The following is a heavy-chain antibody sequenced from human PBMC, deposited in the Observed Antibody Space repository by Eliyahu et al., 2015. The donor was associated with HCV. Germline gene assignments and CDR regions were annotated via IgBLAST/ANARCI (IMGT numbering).Heavy chain of an antibody. J-gene: IGHJ4*02. V-gene: IGHV3-7*01. D-gene: IGHD2-21*01. CDR3: VSSRGALGVD. CDR1: GFTFSSXW. Sequence: EVQLVESGGGLVQPGGSXRLSCAASGFTFSSXWMTWVRQAPGKGLEWVANIKQDGSEKYYVGSVKGRFTISRDNARSSLYLQMNSLRAEDTAIYYCVSSRGALGVDWGQGTLVTVSS. CDR2: IKQDGSEK.